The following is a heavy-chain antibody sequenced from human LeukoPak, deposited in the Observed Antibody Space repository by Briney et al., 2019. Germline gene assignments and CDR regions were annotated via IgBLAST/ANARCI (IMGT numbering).Heavy chain of an antibody. CDR2: IFWNSGGT. D-gene: IGHD1-14*01. V-gene: IGHV3-9*02. CDR3: GKDLLPGGLDV. CDR1: GSTSNDHA. J-gene: IGHJ6*02. Sequence: GGSLRLSCVISGSTSNDHAMHWVRQAPGKGLEWVAGIFWNSGGTGYADSVKGRFIISRDNAKSSVDLQMNSLRVEDTAKCYCGKDLLPGGLDVWGQGTTVTVSS.